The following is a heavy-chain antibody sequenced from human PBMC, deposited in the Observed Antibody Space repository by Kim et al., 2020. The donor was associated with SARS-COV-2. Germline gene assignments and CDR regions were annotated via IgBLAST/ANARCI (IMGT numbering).Heavy chain of an antibody. CDR3: GKGDMDV. CDR2: ISDSGGST. CDR1: GFIFGGAT. J-gene: IGHJ6*02. Sequence: RGSLRLSCVGSGFIFGGATMTWVRQASGKGLEWVSIISDSGGSTNYADSVKGRFTISRDNSKNTLYLQMNSLRAEDTAVYYCGKGDMDVWGQGTTVTVSS. V-gene: IGHV3-23*01.